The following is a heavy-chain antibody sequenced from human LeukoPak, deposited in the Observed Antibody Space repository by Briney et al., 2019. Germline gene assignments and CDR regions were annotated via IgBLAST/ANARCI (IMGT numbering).Heavy chain of an antibody. CDR1: GGSFSGYY. V-gene: IGHV4-34*01. CDR2: INHSEST. D-gene: IGHD2-15*01. Sequence: PSETLSLTCAVYGGSFSGYYWSWIRQPPGKGLEWIGEINHSESTNYNPSLKGRVTISVDTSKNQFSLKLSSVTAADTAVYYCARGRSEVDIVVVVAATSGTQDFDYWGQRALVTVSS. J-gene: IGHJ4*02. CDR3: ARGRSEVDIVVVVAATSGTQDFDY.